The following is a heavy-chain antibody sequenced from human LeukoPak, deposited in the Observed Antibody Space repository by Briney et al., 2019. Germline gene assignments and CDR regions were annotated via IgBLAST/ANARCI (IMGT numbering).Heavy chain of an antibody. Sequence: GGSLRLSCAASGFTFSSYAMSWVRQAPGEGLEWVSAISGSGGSTYYADSVKGRFTISRDNSKNTLYLQMNSLRAEDTAVYYCAKDGARIVGATFDYWGQGTLVTVSS. V-gene: IGHV3-23*01. D-gene: IGHD1-26*01. CDR2: ISGSGGST. CDR3: AKDGARIVGATFDY. CDR1: GFTFSSYA. J-gene: IGHJ4*02.